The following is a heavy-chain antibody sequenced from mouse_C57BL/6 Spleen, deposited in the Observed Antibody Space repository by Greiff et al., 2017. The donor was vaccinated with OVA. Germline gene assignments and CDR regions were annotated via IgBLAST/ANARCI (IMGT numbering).Heavy chain of an antibody. CDR3: ARSLLLRVVAGWYFDV. D-gene: IGHD1-1*01. J-gene: IGHJ1*03. CDR1: GYAFTNYL. V-gene: IGHV1-54*01. Sequence: QVQLQQSGAELVRPGTSVKVSCKASGYAFTNYLIEWVKQRPGQGLEWIGVINPGSGGTNYNEKFKGKATLTADKSSSTAYMQLSSLTSEDSAVYFCARSLLLRVVAGWYFDVWGTGTTVTVSS. CDR2: INPGSGGT.